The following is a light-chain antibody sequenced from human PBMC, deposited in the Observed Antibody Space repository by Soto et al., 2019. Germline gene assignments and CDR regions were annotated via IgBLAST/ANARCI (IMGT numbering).Light chain of an antibody. V-gene: IGLV2-14*01. CDR1: SSDVGFSKF. J-gene: IGLJ1*01. Sequence: QSVLTQPASVSGSPGQSLTISCTGTSSDVGFSKFVSWYQQHPGKALKLILYDVSDRPSGISNHFSGSKSGNTASLTISGLQAEDEADYYCGSYTSSSTYVFGGGTKLTVL. CDR2: DVS. CDR3: GSYTSSSTYV.